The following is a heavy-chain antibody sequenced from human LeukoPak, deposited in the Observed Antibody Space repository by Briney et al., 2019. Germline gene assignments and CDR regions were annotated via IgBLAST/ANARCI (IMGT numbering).Heavy chain of an antibody. CDR2: ISGSGGST. V-gene: IGHV3-23*01. CDR1: GFTFSSYG. J-gene: IGHJ6*03. Sequence: GGSLRLSCAAYGFTFSSYGMSWVRQAPGKGLEWVSAISGSGGSTYYADSVKGRFTISRDNSKNTLYLQMNSLRAEDTAVYYCARGDLRLSLTLDYYYFYYMDVWGKGTTVTISS. CDR3: ARGDLRLSLTLDYYYFYYMDV. D-gene: IGHD3-3*01.